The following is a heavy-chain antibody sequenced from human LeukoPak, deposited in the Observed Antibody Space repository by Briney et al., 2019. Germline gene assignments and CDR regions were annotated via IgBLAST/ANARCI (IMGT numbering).Heavy chain of an antibody. Sequence: PGGSLRLSCAASGFTFSSYWMSWVRQAPGKGLEWVSYISSSGSTIYYADSVKGRFTISRDNAKNSLYLQMNSLRAEDTAVYYCARPYDILTGYSEGGDYWGQGTLVTVSS. D-gene: IGHD3-9*01. V-gene: IGHV3-48*04. CDR3: ARPYDILTGYSEGGDY. CDR1: GFTFSSYW. J-gene: IGHJ4*02. CDR2: ISSSGSTI.